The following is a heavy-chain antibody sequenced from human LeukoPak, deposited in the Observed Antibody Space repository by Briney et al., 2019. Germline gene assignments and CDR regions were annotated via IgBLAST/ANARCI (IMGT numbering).Heavy chain of an antibody. CDR3: ARSLRYFPVVYWYFAL. D-gene: IGHD3-9*01. CDR2: IYTSGST. CDR1: GGSISSSSYY. Sequence: TLSLTCTVSGGSISSSSYYWSWIRQPAGKGLEWIGRIYTSGSTNYNPSLKSRVTMSVDTSKNQFSLKLSSVTAADTAVYYCARSLRYFPVVYWYFALWGRGTLVTVSS. J-gene: IGHJ2*01. V-gene: IGHV4-61*02.